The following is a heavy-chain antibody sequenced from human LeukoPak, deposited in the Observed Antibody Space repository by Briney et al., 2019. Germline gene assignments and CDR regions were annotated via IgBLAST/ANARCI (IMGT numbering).Heavy chain of an antibody. Sequence: PGGSLRLSCAASGFTFDDYGMSWVRHAPGKGLEWVSAISVSGGSTYYADSVKGRFTISRDNSKNTLYLQMNSLRAEETAVYYCAKERSRGGDCLDYWGQGTLVTVSS. J-gene: IGHJ4*02. CDR1: GFTFDDYG. D-gene: IGHD2-21*02. CDR2: ISVSGGST. V-gene: IGHV3-23*01. CDR3: AKERSRGGDCLDY.